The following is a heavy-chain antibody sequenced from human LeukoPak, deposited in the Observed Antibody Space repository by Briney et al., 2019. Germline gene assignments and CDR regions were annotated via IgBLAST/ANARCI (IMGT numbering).Heavy chain of an antibody. J-gene: IGHJ4*02. V-gene: IGHV4-34*01. Sequence: PSETLSLTCTVQGGSLSGAYWTWIRQPPGKGLEWTGEINHTGSTNYNPSFKSRVTMSADTPKNQFSPNLTSVTAADTALYYCARGPVRLARPYDYWGQGTLVTVSS. CDR3: ARGPVRLARPYDY. CDR2: INHTGST. D-gene: IGHD3-9*01. CDR1: GGSLSGAY.